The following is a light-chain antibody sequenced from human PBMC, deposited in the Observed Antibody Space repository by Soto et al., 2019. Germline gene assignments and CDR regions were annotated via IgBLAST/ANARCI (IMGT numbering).Light chain of an antibody. CDR1: QSVSSSS. J-gene: IGKJ3*01. CDR3: QQYGSSPFT. V-gene: IGKV3-20*01. CDR2: GAS. Sequence: EIVLTQSPGTLSLSPGERATLSCRASQSVSSSSLAWYQQRPGHAPRLLIYGASSRATGIPDRFSGSGSGTDFTLTISRLEPEDFAVYYCQQYGSSPFTFGPGTKGDIK.